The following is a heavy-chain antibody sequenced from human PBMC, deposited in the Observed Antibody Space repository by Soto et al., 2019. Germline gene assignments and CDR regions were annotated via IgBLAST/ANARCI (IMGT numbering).Heavy chain of an antibody. D-gene: IGHD3-3*01. CDR2: INAGNGNT. CDR1: GYTFTSYA. Sequence: ASVKVSCTASGYTFTSYAMHWVRQAPGQRLEWMGWINAGNGNTKYSQKFQGRVTITRDTSASTAYMELSSLRSEDTAVYYCARTITIFGVVQSPFDPWGQGTLVTVSS. J-gene: IGHJ5*02. CDR3: ARTITIFGVVQSPFDP. V-gene: IGHV1-3*01.